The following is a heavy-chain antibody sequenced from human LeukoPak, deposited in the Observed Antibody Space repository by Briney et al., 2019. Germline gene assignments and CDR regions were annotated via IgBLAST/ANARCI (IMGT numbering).Heavy chain of an antibody. D-gene: IGHD1-26*01. Sequence: ASVKVSCKASGGTFSSYAISWVRQAPGQGLEWMGGIIPIFGTANYAQKFQGRVTITADESTSTAYMELSSLRSEDTAVYYCARASGSSASNYNKGMAVWGQGPTVTV. V-gene: IGHV1-69*13. J-gene: IGHJ6*02. CDR1: GGTFSSYA. CDR2: IIPIFGTA. CDR3: ARASGSSASNYNKGMAV.